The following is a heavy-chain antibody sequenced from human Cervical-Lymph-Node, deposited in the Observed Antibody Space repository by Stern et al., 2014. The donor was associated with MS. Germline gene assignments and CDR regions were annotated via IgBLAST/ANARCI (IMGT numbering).Heavy chain of an antibody. CDR1: GASITSYY. Sequence: VQPVESGPGLLRPSETLSLTCTVSGASITSYYWSWIRQPPGKGLEWIGYIYYRGNTNYNASLKGRVAISIGTSKTQFSLRLSSVTAADTAVYYCARATDLWGQGTLVTVSS. CDR2: IYYRGNT. J-gene: IGHJ5*02. V-gene: IGHV4-59*01. CDR3: ARATDL.